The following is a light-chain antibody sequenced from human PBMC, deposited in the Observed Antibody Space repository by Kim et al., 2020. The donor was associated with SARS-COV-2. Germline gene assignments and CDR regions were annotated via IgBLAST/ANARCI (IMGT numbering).Light chain of an antibody. J-gene: IGLJ2*01. CDR2: RDS. CDR3: QVWDSGTEDVV. Sequence: SYELTQPLSVSVALGQTARITCGGNNIGSYNVHWYQQKPGQAPVLVIYRDSDRPSGIPERFSVSNSGNTATLTISRAQAGDEADYYCQVWDSGTEDVVFGGGTQLTVL. CDR1: NIGSYN. V-gene: IGLV3-9*01.